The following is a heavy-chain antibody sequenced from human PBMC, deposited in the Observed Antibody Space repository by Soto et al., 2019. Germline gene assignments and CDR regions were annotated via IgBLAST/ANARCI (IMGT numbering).Heavy chain of an antibody. J-gene: IGHJ3*02. V-gene: IGHV1-69*02. CDR1: GGTFSSYT. CDR3: ARAWSGIAAAGTEDAFDI. CDR2: IIPILGIA. D-gene: IGHD6-13*01. Sequence: QVQLVQSGAEVQKPGSSVKVSCKASGGTFSSYTISWVRQAPGQGLEWMGRIIPILGIANYAQKFQGRVTITADKSTSTAYMELSSLRSEDTAVYYCARAWSGIAAAGTEDAFDIWGQGTMVTVSS.